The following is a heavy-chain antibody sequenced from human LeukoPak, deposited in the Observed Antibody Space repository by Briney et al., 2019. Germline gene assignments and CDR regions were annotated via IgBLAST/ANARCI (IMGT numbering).Heavy chain of an antibody. D-gene: IGHD5-18*01. J-gene: IGHJ6*03. Sequence: PGGSLRLSCAASGLTVSSNCMSWVRQAPGKGLEWVAVISYDGSNKYYADSVKGRFTISRDNSKNTLYLQMNSLRAEDTAVYYCARSLGYSYPVGGYYYMDVWGKGTTVTISS. CDR2: ISYDGSNK. V-gene: IGHV3-30*03. CDR3: ARSLGYSYPVGGYYYMDV. CDR1: GLTVSSNC.